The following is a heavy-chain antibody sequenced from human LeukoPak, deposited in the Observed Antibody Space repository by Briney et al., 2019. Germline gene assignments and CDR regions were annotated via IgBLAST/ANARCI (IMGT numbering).Heavy chain of an antibody. D-gene: IGHD2-2*01. CDR1: GFTFSGYW. J-gene: IGHJ4*02. Sequence: GGSLRLSCAASGFTFSGYWMSWVRQAPGKGLEWVANIKQDGSEKYYVDSVKGRFTISRDNAKKSLYLQMNSLRAEDTAVYFCARGRYCSSTSCRYFDYWGQGTLVTVSS. CDR2: IKQDGSEK. V-gene: IGHV3-7*05. CDR3: ARGRYCSSTSCRYFDY.